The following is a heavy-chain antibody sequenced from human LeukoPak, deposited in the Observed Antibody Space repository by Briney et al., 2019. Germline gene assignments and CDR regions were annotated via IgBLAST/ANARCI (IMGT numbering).Heavy chain of an antibody. D-gene: IGHD4-17*01. J-gene: IGHJ4*02. CDR3: ARSFEDYGDLTFDY. CDR2: IYHSGST. V-gene: IGHV4-38-2*02. CDR1: GYSISSGYY. Sequence: SETLSLTCTVSGYSISSGYYWGWIRQPPGKGLEWIGSIYHSGSTYYNPSLKSRVTISVDTSKNQFSLKLSSVTAADTAVYYCARSFEDYGDLTFDYWGQGTLVTVSS.